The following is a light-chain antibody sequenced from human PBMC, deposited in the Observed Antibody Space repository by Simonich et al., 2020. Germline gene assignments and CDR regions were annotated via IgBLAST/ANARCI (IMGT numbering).Light chain of an antibody. J-gene: IGKJ4*01. CDR1: QSVSSN. V-gene: IGKV3-15*01. Sequence: EIVMTQSPATLSVSPGERATLSFRSSQSVSSNLAWYQQKPGQAPRLLLDGASTRATGIPARFSGSGSGTEFTLTISSLQSEDFAVYYCQQRSNWPLTFGGGTKVEIK. CDR2: GAS. CDR3: QQRSNWPLT.